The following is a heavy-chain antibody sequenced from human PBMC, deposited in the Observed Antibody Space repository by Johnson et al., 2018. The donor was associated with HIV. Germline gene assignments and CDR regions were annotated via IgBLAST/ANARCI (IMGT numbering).Heavy chain of an antibody. CDR2: ISWNSGSI. CDR1: GFTFDDYA. J-gene: IGHJ3*02. Sequence: VQLVESGGGLIQPGRSLRLSCAASGFTFDDYAMHWVRQAPGKGLEWVSGISWNSGSIDYADSVKGRFTISRDNAKNSLYLQMNSLRAGDTAVYYCARANSRGAEYSNLGAFDIWGQGTMVTVSS. V-gene: IGHV3-9*01. CDR3: ARANSRGAEYSNLGAFDI. D-gene: IGHD6-6*01.